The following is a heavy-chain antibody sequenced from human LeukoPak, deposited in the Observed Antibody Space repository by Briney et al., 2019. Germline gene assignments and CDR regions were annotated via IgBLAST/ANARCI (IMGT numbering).Heavy chain of an antibody. CDR3: TRGGYYDSSGYPYFDY. Sequence: GGSLRLSCTTSGFSFGDYGMSWFRQAPGKGLEWGGFIRSKTYGGTTEYAASVKGRFTISRDDSKSIAYLQMNSLKTEDTAVCYCTRGGYYDSSGYPYFDYWGQGTLVTVSS. V-gene: IGHV3-49*03. CDR2: IRSKTYGGTT. J-gene: IGHJ4*02. D-gene: IGHD3-22*01. CDR1: GFSFGDYG.